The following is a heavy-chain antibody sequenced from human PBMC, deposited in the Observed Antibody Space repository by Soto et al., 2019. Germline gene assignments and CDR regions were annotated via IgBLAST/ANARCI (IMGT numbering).Heavy chain of an antibody. D-gene: IGHD3-10*01. CDR2: VYYLGST. Sequence: SETLSLTCTVSGGSMSEYFWSWIRQSPGKGLEWIGYVYYLGSTDYNPSLKGRVTISADTSKRQFSLKLSSVTVADTAVYYCARDGYDGSGSPYPAYWGPGTQVTVS. J-gene: IGHJ4*02. V-gene: IGHV4-59*01. CDR3: ARDGYDGSGSPYPAY. CDR1: GGSMSEYF.